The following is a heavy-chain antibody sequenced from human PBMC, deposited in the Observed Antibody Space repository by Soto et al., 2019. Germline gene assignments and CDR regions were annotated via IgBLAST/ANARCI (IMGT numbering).Heavy chain of an antibody. D-gene: IGHD3-10*01. Sequence: QVPLVQSGAEVKKPGSSVKVSCKASGGTFSSYTISWVRQAPGQGLEWMGRIIPILGIANYAQKFQGRVTITADKSTSTAYMELSSLRSEETAVYYCARAKFTMVRGAAELDYWGQGTLVTVSS. CDR2: IIPILGIA. CDR3: ARAKFTMVRGAAELDY. J-gene: IGHJ4*02. V-gene: IGHV1-69*02. CDR1: GGTFSSYT.